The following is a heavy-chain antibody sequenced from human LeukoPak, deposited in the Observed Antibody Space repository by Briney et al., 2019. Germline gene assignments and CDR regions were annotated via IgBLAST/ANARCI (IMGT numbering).Heavy chain of an antibody. CDR1: GGFISSNY. Sequence: SETLSLTCTVSGGFISSNYWSWIRQPPGRGLEWIGRIYTSGSTNYNPSLKSRVTMSVDTSKNQFSLKLSSVTAADTAVYYCARDGYYYDSSGYSPPTLYGMDVWGQGTTVTVSS. V-gene: IGHV4-4*07. J-gene: IGHJ6*02. CDR2: IYTSGST. CDR3: ARDGYYYDSSGYSPPTLYGMDV. D-gene: IGHD3-22*01.